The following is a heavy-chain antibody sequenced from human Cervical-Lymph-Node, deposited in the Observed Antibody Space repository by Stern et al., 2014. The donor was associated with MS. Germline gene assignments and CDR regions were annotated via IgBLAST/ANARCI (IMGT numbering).Heavy chain of an antibody. CDR3: ARVSFYCSGGSCYSGAKNFDY. J-gene: IGHJ4*02. V-gene: IGHV1-18*04. Sequence: VQLVQSGAEVKKPGASVKVSCKASGYTFTSYGISWVRQAPGKGLEWMGWITAYNGNTNYAQKLQGRVTMTTDTSTSTAYMELRSLRSDDTAVYYCARVSFYCSGGSCYSGAKNFDYWGQGTLVTVSS. CDR2: ITAYNGNT. D-gene: IGHD2-15*01. CDR1: GYTFTSYG.